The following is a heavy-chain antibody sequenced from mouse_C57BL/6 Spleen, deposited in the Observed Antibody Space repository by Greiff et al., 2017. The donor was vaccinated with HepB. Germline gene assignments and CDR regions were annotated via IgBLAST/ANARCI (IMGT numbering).Heavy chain of an antibody. CDR3: ASSLLLGDYFDY. CDR1: GYTFTSYW. CDR2: IYPSDSET. V-gene: IGHV1-61*01. Sequence: QVQLQQPGAELVRPGSSVKLSCKASGYTFTSYWMDWVKQRPGQGLEWIGNIYPSDSETHYNQKFKDQATLTVDKSSSTAYMQLSSLTSEDSAVYYCASSLLLGDYFDYWGQGTTLTVSS. D-gene: IGHD3-3*01. J-gene: IGHJ2*01.